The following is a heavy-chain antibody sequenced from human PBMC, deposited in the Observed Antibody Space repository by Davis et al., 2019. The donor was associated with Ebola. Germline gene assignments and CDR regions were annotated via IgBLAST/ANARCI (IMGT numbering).Heavy chain of an antibody. CDR3: ARGPGI. V-gene: IGHV1-3*01. D-gene: IGHD1-26*01. J-gene: IGHJ4*02. CDR2: INAGNGNT. CDR1: GFTFTRYG. Sequence: AASVKVSCKASGFTFTRYGIHWVRQAPGQGLEWMGWINAGNGNTRATQNFQARVTISRDTSASTAYMELNSLSSGDTAVYYCARGPGIWGQGTLVTVSS.